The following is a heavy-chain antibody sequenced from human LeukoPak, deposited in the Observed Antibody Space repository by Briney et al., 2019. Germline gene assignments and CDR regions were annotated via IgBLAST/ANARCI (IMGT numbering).Heavy chain of an antibody. CDR3: ARDLGGTVTPRAHFDY. J-gene: IGHJ4*02. CDR1: GGTFSSYA. V-gene: IGHV1-69*06. Sequence: ASVKVSCKASGGTFSSYAISWVRQAPGQGLEWMGGIIPIFGTANYAQKFQGRVTITADKSTSTAYMELSSLRSEDTAVYYCARDLGGTVTPRAHFDYWGQGTLVTVSS. CDR2: IIPIFGTA. D-gene: IGHD4-17*01.